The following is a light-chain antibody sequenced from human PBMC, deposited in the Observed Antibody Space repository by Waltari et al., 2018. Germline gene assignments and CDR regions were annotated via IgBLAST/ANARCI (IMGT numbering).Light chain of an antibody. J-gene: IGLJ2*01. CDR1: SSDSGGYND. CDR2: DVS. CDR3: CSYAGSSTYVV. Sequence: QSALTQPASVSGSPGQSITISCTGTSSDSGGYNDVSWYHQHPGKAPKLMIYDVSKRPSGVSNRFSGSKSGNTASLTISGLQAEDEADYYCCSYAGSSTYVVFGGGTKLTVL. V-gene: IGLV2-23*02.